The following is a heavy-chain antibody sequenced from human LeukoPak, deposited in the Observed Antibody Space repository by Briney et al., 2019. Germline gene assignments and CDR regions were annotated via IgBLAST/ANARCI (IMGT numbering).Heavy chain of an antibody. CDR1: GYTFTGYY. D-gene: IGHD5-18*01. V-gene: IGHV1-2*02. CDR2: INPNSGGT. Sequence: ASVKVSCTASGYTFTGYYMHWVRQAPGQGLEWMGWINPNSGGTNYAQKFQGRVTMTRDTSISTAYMELSRLRSDDTAVYYCAAGEIQLWSPFDYWGQGTLVTVSS. J-gene: IGHJ4*02. CDR3: AAGEIQLWSPFDY.